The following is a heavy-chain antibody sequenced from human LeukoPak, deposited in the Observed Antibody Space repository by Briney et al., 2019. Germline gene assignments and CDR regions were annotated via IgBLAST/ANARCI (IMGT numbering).Heavy chain of an antibody. J-gene: IGHJ4*02. CDR1: GYTFTSYG. CDR2: ISAYNGNT. Sequence: VASVKVSCKASGYTFTSYGISWVRQAPGQGLEWMGWISAYNGNTNYAQKLQGRVTMTTDTSTSTAYMDLRSLRSDDTAVYYCARGSRDCSSTSCYAGIHYWGQGTLVTVSS. CDR3: ARGSRDCSSTSCYAGIHY. V-gene: IGHV1-18*01. D-gene: IGHD2-2*01.